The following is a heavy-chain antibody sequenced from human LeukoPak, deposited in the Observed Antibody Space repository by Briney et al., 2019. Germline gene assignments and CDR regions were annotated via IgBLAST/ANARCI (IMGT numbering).Heavy chain of an antibody. Sequence: ESGPTLVNPTETLTLTCTVSGFSLSNARMGVSWIRQPPGKALEWLAHIFSNDEISYSTSLKSGLTISKDTSKSQVVLTMTNMDPVDTATYYCARIQRYYDSSGYFRFDYWGQGTLVTVSS. J-gene: IGHJ4*02. V-gene: IGHV2-26*01. D-gene: IGHD3-22*01. CDR3: ARIQRYYDSSGYFRFDY. CDR2: IFSNDEI. CDR1: GFSLSNARMG.